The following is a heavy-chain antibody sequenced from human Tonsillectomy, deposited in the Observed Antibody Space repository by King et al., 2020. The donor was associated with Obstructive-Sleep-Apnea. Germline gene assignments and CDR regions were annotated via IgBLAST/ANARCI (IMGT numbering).Heavy chain of an antibody. J-gene: IGHJ4*02. V-gene: IGHV3-15*01. Sequence: EVQLVESGGGLVKPGGSLRLSCAASGFTFSNAWMSWVRQAPGKGLEWVGRIKSKTDGGTTDYAAPVKGRFTISRDDSKNTLYLQMNSLKTEDTAVYYCTTDGRDYDYVIDYWGQGTLVTVSS. D-gene: IGHD3-16*01. CDR1: GFTFSNAW. CDR2: IKSKTDGGTT. CDR3: TTDGRDYDYVIDY.